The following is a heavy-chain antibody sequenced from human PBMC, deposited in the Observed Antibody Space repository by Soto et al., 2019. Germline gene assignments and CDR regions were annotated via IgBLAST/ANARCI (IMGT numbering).Heavy chain of an antibody. V-gene: IGHV3-33*01. J-gene: IGHJ4*02. Sequence: QVQLVESGGGVVQPGRSLRLSCAASGFTFSSYGMHWVRQAPGKGLEWVAVIGYDGSNKYYADSVKGRFTISRDNSKNTLYMQMNSLRAEDTAVYYCARWGIAAGDYWGQGTLVTVSS. CDR2: IGYDGSNK. CDR1: GFTFSSYG. CDR3: ARWGIAAGDY. D-gene: IGHD6-13*01.